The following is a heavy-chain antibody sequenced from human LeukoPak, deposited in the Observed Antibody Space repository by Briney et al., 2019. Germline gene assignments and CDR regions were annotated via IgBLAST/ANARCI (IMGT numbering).Heavy chain of an antibody. J-gene: IGHJ6*02. CDR2: ISYDGSNK. V-gene: IGHV3-30*18. CDR1: GFTFSSYG. CDR3: AKGAYYDILTGPAYGMDV. Sequence: GGSLRLSCAASGFTFSSYGMHWVRQAPGKGLEWVAVISYDGSNKYYADSVKGRFTISRDNSKNTLYLQMNSLRAEDTAVYYCAKGAYYDILTGPAYGMDVWGQGTTATVSS. D-gene: IGHD3-9*01.